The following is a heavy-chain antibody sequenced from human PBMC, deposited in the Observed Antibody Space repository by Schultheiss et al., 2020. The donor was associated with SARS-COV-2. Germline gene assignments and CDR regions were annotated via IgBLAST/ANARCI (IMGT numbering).Heavy chain of an antibody. Sequence: GESLKISCAASGFTFSSYEMNWVRQAPGKGLEWVSYISSSGSTIYYADSVKGRFTISRDNAKNSLYLQMNSLRAEDTAVYYCARDREPSTSGWPPFYYYYYMDVWGKGTTVTVSS. CDR1: GFTFSSYE. CDR2: ISSSGSTI. D-gene: IGHD6-19*01. J-gene: IGHJ6*03. V-gene: IGHV3-48*03. CDR3: ARDREPSTSGWPPFYYYYYMDV.